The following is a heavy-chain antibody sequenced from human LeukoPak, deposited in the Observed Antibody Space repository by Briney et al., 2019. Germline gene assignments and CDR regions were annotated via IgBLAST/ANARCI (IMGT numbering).Heavy chain of an antibody. Sequence: GGSLRLSCAASGFTFSNYWMSWVRQAPGNGLEWVANINPDGSEKYSVDSVTGRFTISRDNAENTVFLQMNSLRAEDSAVYYCARDLAAWDVWGKGTTVTISS. J-gene: IGHJ6*04. CDR2: INPDGSEK. V-gene: IGHV3-7*01. CDR3: ARDLAAWDV. CDR1: GFTFSNYW.